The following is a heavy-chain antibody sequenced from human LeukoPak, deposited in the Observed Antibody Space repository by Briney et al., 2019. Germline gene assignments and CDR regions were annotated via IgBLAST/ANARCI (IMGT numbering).Heavy chain of an antibody. CDR3: TTDPRITVAGTGYYYYYMDV. CDR2: IIPIVETA. Sequence: SVKVSCKASGGTFSNYALNWVRQAPGQGLEWMGGIIPIVETANYAQKFQGRVTISTDESTSTVFMELHSLRSEDTAVFYCTTDPRITVAGTGYYYYYMDVWGKGTTVTVSS. J-gene: IGHJ6*03. V-gene: IGHV1-69*05. CDR1: GGTFSNYA. D-gene: IGHD6-19*01.